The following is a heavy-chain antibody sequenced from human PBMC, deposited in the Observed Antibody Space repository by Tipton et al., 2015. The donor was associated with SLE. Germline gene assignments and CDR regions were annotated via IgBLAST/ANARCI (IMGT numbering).Heavy chain of an antibody. Sequence: LSLTCGVSGASISSGFDYWSWIRQPAGKGLEWIGRVYRSGKANSNPSLKSRVSISLDTSKNQISLILTSVTAADTAVYYCARGEGSGSYSSGQFDSWGQGTLVTVSS. CDR1: GASISSGFDY. CDR3: ARGEGSGSYSSGQFDS. V-gene: IGHV4-61*02. J-gene: IGHJ4*02. CDR2: VYRSGKA. D-gene: IGHD3-10*01.